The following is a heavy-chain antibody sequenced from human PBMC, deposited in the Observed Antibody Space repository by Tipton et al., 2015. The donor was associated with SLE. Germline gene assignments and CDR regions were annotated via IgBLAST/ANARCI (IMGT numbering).Heavy chain of an antibody. V-gene: IGHV4-59*01. CDR2: IYYSGST. CDR1: GFAFSSDA. D-gene: IGHD3-3*01. Sequence: LRLSCVASGFAFSSDAMNWVRQAPGKGLEWIGYIYYSGSTNYNPSLKSRVTISVDTSKNQFSLKLSSVTAADTAVYYCARGGRFLEWLTYWGQGTLVTVSS. J-gene: IGHJ4*02. CDR3: ARGGRFLEWLTY.